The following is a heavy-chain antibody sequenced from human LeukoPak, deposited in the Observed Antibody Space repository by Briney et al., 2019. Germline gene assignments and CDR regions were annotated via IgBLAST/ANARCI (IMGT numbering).Heavy chain of an antibody. CDR1: GFTFGDYA. CDR2: IRSKAYGGTT. D-gene: IGHD3-10*01. Sequence: GGSLRLSCTASGFTFGDYAMSWVRQAPGKGLEWVGFIRSKAYGGTTEYAASVKGRFTISRDDSKSIAYLQMNSLKTEDTAVYYCTRVIWFGELGDAFDIWGQGTMVTVSS. V-gene: IGHV3-49*04. J-gene: IGHJ3*02. CDR3: TRVIWFGELGDAFDI.